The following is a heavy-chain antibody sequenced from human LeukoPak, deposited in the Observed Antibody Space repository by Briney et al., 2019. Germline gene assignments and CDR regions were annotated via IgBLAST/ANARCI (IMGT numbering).Heavy chain of an antibody. CDR2: ISANNGNR. D-gene: IGHD6-19*01. J-gene: IGHJ4*02. CDR3: ARLGGIAVAAHY. V-gene: IGHV1-18*01. CDR1: GYTFTNYG. Sequence: GASVKVSCKASGYTFTNYGISWVRQAPGQGLEWMGWISANNGNRNYALKLQDRVSMTTDTSTSTAYMELSSLRSEDTAVYYCARLGGIAVAAHYWGQGTLVTVSS.